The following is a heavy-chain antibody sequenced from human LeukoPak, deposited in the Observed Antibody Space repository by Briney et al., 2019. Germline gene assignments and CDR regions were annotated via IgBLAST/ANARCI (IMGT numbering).Heavy chain of an antibody. Sequence: GESLKISCKGSGYSITSYWIGWVRQMPGKGLEWMGIIYPGDSDTRYSPSFQGRVTISADKSISTAYLQWSSLKASDTAMYYCARVTHGDYYYFDYWGQGTLVTVSS. V-gene: IGHV5-51*01. J-gene: IGHJ4*02. CDR1: GYSITSYW. CDR2: IYPGDSDT. D-gene: IGHD4-17*01. CDR3: ARVTHGDYYYFDY.